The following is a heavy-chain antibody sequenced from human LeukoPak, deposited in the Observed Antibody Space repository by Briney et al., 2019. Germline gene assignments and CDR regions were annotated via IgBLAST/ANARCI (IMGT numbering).Heavy chain of an antibody. D-gene: IGHD6-13*01. CDR2: VDGGGGGT. CDR1: GFTFSWYA. V-gene: IGHV3-23*01. CDR3: AKQSAGSAAWYSLHYDF. J-gene: IGHJ4*02. Sequence: GGSLRLSCAASGFTFSWYAMTWVRQAPGRGLEWVSSVDGGGGGTYYADSVKGRFTISRDNSKDTLYLQMNGLRAEDTAVYFCAKQSAGSAAWYSLHYDFWGQGTLVTVSS.